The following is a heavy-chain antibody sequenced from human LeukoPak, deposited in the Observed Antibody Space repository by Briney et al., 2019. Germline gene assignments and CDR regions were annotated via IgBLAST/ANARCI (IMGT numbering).Heavy chain of an antibody. J-gene: IGHJ6*03. CDR3: ARAASGDAVYYGSGRRYYSYYMDV. V-gene: IGHV4-4*07. CDR1: GGSISNYY. D-gene: IGHD3-10*01. CDR2: IDTSGDT. Sequence: SETLSLTCTVSGGSISNYYWNWIRQPAGKGLEWIGRIDTSGDTKYNPSLKSRVTMSLDTSKNQFSLEVMSVTAADTAVYYCARAASGDAVYYGSGRRYYSYYMDVWGKGTTVTIS.